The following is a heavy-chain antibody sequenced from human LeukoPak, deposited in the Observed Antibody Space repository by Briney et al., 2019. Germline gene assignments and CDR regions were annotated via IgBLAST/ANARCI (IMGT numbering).Heavy chain of an antibody. CDR2: ISYDGSNK. Sequence: GGSLRLSCAASGFTFSSYATHWVRQAPGKGLEWVAVISYDGSNKYYADSVKGRFTISRDNSKNTLYLQMNSLRAEDTAVYYCAGPGYWYGMDVWGQGTTVTVSS. V-gene: IGHV3-30-3*01. D-gene: IGHD3-22*01. CDR3: AGPGYWYGMDV. J-gene: IGHJ6*02. CDR1: GFTFSSYA.